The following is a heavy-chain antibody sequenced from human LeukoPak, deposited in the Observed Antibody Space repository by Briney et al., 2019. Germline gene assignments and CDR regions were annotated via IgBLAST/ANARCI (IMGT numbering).Heavy chain of an antibody. D-gene: IGHD6-13*01. J-gene: IGHJ4*02. CDR2: ISSSSSTI. V-gene: IGHV3-48*01. CDR3: ARDRTGGGIAY. CDR1: GFTFSSYS. Sequence: GGSLRLSCAASGFTFSSYSMNWVRQAPGKGLEWVSYISSSSSTIYYADSVKGRFTISRDNAKNSLYLQMNSPRAEDTAVYYCARDRTGGGIAYWGQGTLVTVSS.